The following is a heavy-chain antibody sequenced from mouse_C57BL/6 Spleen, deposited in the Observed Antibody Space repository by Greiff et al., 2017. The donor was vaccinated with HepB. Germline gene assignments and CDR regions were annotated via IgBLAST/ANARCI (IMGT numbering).Heavy chain of an antibody. CDR1: GYTFTSYW. D-gene: IGHD1-1*01. Sequence: QVQLQQPGAELVRPGTSVKLSCKASGYTFTSYWMHWVKQRPGQGLEWIGVIDPSDSYTNYNQKFKGKATLTVDTSSSTAYMQLSSLTSEDSAVYYCARSHYGSSPGYFDYWGQGTTLTVSS. CDR3: ARSHYGSSPGYFDY. J-gene: IGHJ2*01. CDR2: IDPSDSYT. V-gene: IGHV1-59*01.